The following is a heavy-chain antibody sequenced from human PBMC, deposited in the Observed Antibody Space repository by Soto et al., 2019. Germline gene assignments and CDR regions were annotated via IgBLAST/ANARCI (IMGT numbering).Heavy chain of an antibody. CDR2: INAGNGNT. V-gene: IGHV1-3*01. D-gene: IGHD1-7*01. J-gene: IGHJ6*02. Sequence: GASVKVSCKASGYTFTSYAMHWVRQAPGQRLEWMGWINAGNGNTKYSQKFRGRVTITRDTSASTAYMELSSLRSEDTAVYYCARATGTTARYYYGMDVWGQGTTVTVSS. CDR1: GYTFTSYA. CDR3: ARATGTTARYYYGMDV.